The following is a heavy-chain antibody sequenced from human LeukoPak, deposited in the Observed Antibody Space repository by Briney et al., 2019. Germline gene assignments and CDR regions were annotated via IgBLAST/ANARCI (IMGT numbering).Heavy chain of an antibody. V-gene: IGHV3-64*01. CDR1: GFTFSSYA. Sequence: PGGSLRLSCAASGFTFSSYAMHWVRQAPGKGLEYVSAISSNGGSTYYANSVKGRFTISRDNSKNTLYLQMGSLRAEDMAVYYCARGYGSGSYYIPCYFDYWGQGTLVTVSS. D-gene: IGHD3-10*01. CDR3: ARGYGSGSYYIPCYFDY. CDR2: ISSNGGST. J-gene: IGHJ4*02.